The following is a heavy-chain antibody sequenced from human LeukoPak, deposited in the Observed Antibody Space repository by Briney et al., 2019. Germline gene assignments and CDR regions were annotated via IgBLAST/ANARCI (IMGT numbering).Heavy chain of an antibody. CDR3: ATYLRSGPIDS. D-gene: IGHD2/OR15-2a*01. CDR1: GFTFSSYA. V-gene: IGHV3-64*01. CDR2: ISSNGGST. Sequence: TGGSLRLSCAASGFTFSSYAMHWVRQAPGKGLEYVSAISSNGGSTYYANSVKGRFTISRDNAKNSLSLQMNNLRDEDTAVYYCATYLRSGPIDSWGQGTLVTVSS. J-gene: IGHJ4*02.